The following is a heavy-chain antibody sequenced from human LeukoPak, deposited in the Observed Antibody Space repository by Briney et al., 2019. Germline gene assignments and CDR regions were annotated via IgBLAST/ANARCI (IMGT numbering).Heavy chain of an antibody. D-gene: IGHD3-22*01. CDR1: GYTFTSYA. Sequence: ASVKVSCKASGYTFTSYAMHWVRQAPGQGLEWMGIINPSGGSTSYAQKFQGRVTMTRDTSTSTVYMELSSLRSEDTAVYYCARDSGDSSGSTYFDYWGQGTLVTVSS. CDR3: ARDSGDSSGSTYFDY. J-gene: IGHJ4*02. V-gene: IGHV1-46*01. CDR2: INPSGGST.